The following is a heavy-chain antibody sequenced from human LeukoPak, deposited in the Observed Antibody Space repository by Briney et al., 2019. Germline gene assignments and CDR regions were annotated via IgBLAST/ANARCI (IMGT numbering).Heavy chain of an antibody. J-gene: IGHJ5*02. CDR1: GFTFSDYG. CDR3: ARDLRSST. Sequence: QAGGSLRLSCAASGFTFSDYGMDWVRQAPGKGLEWVAFIRYDGSIKYYTDSVKDRFTISRDNSRNTLYLQMNSLRAEETAVYYCARDLRSSTWGQGTLVTVSS. CDR2: IRYDGSIK. D-gene: IGHD6-6*01. V-gene: IGHV3-30*02.